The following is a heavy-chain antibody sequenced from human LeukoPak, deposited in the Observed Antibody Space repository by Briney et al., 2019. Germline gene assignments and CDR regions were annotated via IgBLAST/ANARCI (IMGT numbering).Heavy chain of an antibody. CDR3: ARLEIVVVVVDL. Sequence: SETLSLTCTVSGGSTSSSSYYWGWIRQPPGKGLEWIGSIYYSGSTYYNPSLKSRVTISVDTSKNQFSLKLSSVTAADTAVYYCARLEIVVVVVDLCGRGTLVTVSS. V-gene: IGHV4-39*01. D-gene: IGHD2-15*01. CDR1: GGSTSSSSYY. J-gene: IGHJ2*01. CDR2: IYYSGST.